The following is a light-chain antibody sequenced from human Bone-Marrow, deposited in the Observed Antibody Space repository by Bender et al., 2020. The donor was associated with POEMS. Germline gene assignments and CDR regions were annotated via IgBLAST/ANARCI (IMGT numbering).Light chain of an antibody. Sequence: QSALTQPASVSGSPGQSITISCTGSSSDLGGYNLVSWYQQHPGKAPQLIIYEVTKRPSGVSNRFSGSKSGNTASLTISGLQAEDEADYYCCSSAGSSTYVFGSGTKVTVL. CDR2: EVT. CDR1: SSDLGGYNL. CDR3: CSSAGSSTYV. J-gene: IGLJ1*01. V-gene: IGLV2-23*02.